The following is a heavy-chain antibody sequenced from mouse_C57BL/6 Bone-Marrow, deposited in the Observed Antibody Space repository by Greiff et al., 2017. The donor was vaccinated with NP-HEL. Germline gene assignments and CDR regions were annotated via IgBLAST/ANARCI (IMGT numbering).Heavy chain of an antibody. CDR3: ARSEPFDY. CDR1: GYTFTSYW. V-gene: IGHV1-64*01. CDR2: IHPNSGST. Sequence: QVQLKQPGAELVKPGASVKLSCKASGYTFTSYWMHWVKQRPGQGLEWIGMIHPNSGSTNYNEKFKSKATLTVDTSSSTAYMQLSSLTSEDSAVYYCARSEPFDYWGQGTTLTVSS. J-gene: IGHJ2*01.